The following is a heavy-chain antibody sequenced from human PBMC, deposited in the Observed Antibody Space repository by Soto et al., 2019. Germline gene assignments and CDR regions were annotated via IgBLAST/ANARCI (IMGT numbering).Heavy chain of an antibody. V-gene: IGHV3-11*01. CDR1: GFTFSDYY. CDR2: ISSSGSTI. J-gene: IGHJ3*02. Sequence: GGSLRLSCAASGFTFSDYYMSWIRQAPGKGLEWVSYISSSGSTIYYADSVKGRFTISRDNAKNSLYLQMNSLRAEDTAVYYCASQYCSSTSCLYSAFDIWGQGTMVTVSS. D-gene: IGHD2-2*01. CDR3: ASQYCSSTSCLYSAFDI.